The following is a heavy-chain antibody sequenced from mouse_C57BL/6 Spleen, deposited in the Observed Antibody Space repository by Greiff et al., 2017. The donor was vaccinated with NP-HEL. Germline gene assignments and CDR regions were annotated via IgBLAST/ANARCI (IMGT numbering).Heavy chain of an antibody. V-gene: IGHV1-82*01. Sequence: QVQLQQSGPELVKPGASVKISCKASGYAFSSSWMNWVKQRPGKGLEWIGRIYPGDGDTKYNGKSKGKATLTADKSSSTAYMQLSSLTSEDSAVYFCARYYYGIPHAMDYWGQGTSVTVSS. J-gene: IGHJ4*01. D-gene: IGHD1-1*01. CDR2: IYPGDGDT. CDR3: ARYYYGIPHAMDY. CDR1: GYAFSSSW.